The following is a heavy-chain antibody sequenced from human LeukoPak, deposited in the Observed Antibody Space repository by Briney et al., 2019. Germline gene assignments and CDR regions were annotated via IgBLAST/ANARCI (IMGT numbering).Heavy chain of an antibody. CDR3: ARCGWSDAFDI. CDR1: GFTFRSSD. CDR2: ISGGGTST. Sequence: GGSLRLSCAASGFTFRSSDMSWVRQAPGKGLEGVSSISGGGTSTYYADSVKGRFTISRDNSKNTLYLHMKSLRDEDTAVYYCARCGWSDAFDIWGQGTMVTVSS. D-gene: IGHD6-19*01. J-gene: IGHJ3*02. V-gene: IGHV3-23*01.